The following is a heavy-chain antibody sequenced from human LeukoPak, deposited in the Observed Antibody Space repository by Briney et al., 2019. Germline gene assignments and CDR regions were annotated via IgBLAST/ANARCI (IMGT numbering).Heavy chain of an antibody. CDR3: ARDLPLCGGDCWPTIDY. Sequence: GGSLRLSCAASGFTFSDYNMSWLRQAPGKGLEWVSYISSSGSTIFYADSVKGRFTISRDNAKNSLYLQMNSLRAEDTAVYYCARDLPLCGGDCWPTIDYWGQGTLVTASS. D-gene: IGHD2-21*02. CDR2: ISSSGSTI. V-gene: IGHV3-11*01. J-gene: IGHJ4*02. CDR1: GFTFSDYN.